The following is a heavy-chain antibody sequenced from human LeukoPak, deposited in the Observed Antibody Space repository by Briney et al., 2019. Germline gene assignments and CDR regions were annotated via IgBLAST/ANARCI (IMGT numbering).Heavy chain of an antibody. Sequence: GGSLRLSCAASGFTVSSNYMSWVRQAPGKGLEWVSVIYSGGSTYYADSVRGRFTISRDNSKNTLYLQMNSLRAEDTAVYYCARGYRDSSGLYIYGMDVWGQGTTVTVSS. V-gene: IGHV3-66*01. CDR2: IYSGGST. CDR1: GFTVSSNY. J-gene: IGHJ6*02. D-gene: IGHD6-19*01. CDR3: ARGYRDSSGLYIYGMDV.